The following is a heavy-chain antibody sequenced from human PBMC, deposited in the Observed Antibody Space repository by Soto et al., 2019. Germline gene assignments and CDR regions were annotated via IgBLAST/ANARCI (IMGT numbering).Heavy chain of an antibody. D-gene: IGHD4-4*01. CDR1: GFTFSTYP. Sequence: PGGSLRLSCAASGFTFSTYPMSWVRQAPGKGLEWVSGISGSGISTYYTDSVKCRFTISRDNYKNTVFLQMNSLRDEDTAVYYCVKPPVITASYYYYDMDVWGQGTTVTVSS. V-gene: IGHV3-23*01. CDR3: VKPPVITASYYYYDMDV. CDR2: ISGSGIST. J-gene: IGHJ6*02.